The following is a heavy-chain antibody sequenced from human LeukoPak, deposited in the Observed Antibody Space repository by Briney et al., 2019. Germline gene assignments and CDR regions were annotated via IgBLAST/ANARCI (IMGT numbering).Heavy chain of an antibody. CDR1: GYSISSGYY. J-gene: IGHJ4*02. Sequence: NPSETLSLMCAVSGYSISSGYYWGWVRQPPGKGLEWIGSIYHSGISYYNPSLKSRVAMSVDTSKKQLSLKLSSVTAADTAVYFCARAPMQFWAFDYWGQGTLVTVSS. CDR2: IYHSGIS. V-gene: IGHV4-38-2*01. D-gene: IGHD3-3*02. CDR3: ARAPMQFWAFDY.